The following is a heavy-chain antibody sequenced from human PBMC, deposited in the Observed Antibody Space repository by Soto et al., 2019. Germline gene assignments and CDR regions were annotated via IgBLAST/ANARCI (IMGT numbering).Heavy chain of an antibody. D-gene: IGHD3-16*01. CDR2: IYHSGST. J-gene: IGHJ6*02. V-gene: IGHV4-4*02. CDR3: ARPQTGSASYYYYGMDV. CDR1: GGSISSSNW. Sequence: QVQLQESGPGLVKPSGTLSLTCAVSGGSISSSNWWSWVRQPPGKGLEWIGEIYHSGSTNYNPSLKSRVTISVDKSKNQFSLKLSSVTAADTAVYYFARPQTGSASYYYYGMDVWGQGTTVTVSS.